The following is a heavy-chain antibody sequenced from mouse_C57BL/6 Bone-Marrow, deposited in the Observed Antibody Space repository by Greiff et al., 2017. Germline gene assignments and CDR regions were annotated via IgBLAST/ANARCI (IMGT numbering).Heavy chain of an antibody. CDR2: ISSGGSYT. D-gene: IGHD2-4*01. CDR3: ARHERDYDYEAWFAY. V-gene: IGHV5-6*01. CDR1: GFTFSSYG. J-gene: IGHJ3*01. Sequence: EVKVVESGGDLVKPGGSLKLSCAASGFTFSSYGMSWVRQTPDKRLEWVATISSGGSYTYYPDSVKGRFTISRDNAKNTLYLQMSSLKSEDTAMYYCARHERDYDYEAWFAYWGQGTLVTVSA.